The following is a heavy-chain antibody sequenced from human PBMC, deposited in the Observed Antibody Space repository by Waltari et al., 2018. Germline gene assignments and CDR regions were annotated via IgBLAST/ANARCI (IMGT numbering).Heavy chain of an antibody. V-gene: IGHV1-2*02. J-gene: IGHJ5*02. D-gene: IGHD3-16*01. CDR2: INPNSGGT. Sequence: QVQLVQSGAEVTKPGASVKVSCKASGYTFTGYYMHWVRQAPGQGLEWWGWINPNSGGTSYAQKFQGMVTMTRDTSISTAYMELSRLRSDDTAGYDCARDRLGEGWFDPWGQGTLVTVAS. CDR3: ARDRLGEGWFDP. CDR1: GYTFTGYY.